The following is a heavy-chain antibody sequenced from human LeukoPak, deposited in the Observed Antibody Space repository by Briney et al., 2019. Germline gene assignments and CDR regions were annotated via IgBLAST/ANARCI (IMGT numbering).Heavy chain of an antibody. D-gene: IGHD2-2*01. V-gene: IGHV1-2*02. CDR3: ARDQIRTRYQLEP. Sequence: VASVKVSCKASGYTFTGYYMHWVRQAPGQGLEWMGWINPNSGGTNYAQKFQGRVTMTRDTSISTAYMELSRLRSDDTAVYYCARDQIRTRYQLEPWGQGTLVTVSS. CDR2: INPNSGGT. J-gene: IGHJ5*02. CDR1: GYTFTGYY.